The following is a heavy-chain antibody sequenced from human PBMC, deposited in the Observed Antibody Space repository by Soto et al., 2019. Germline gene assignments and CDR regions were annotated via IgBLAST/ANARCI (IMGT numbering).Heavy chain of an antibody. CDR2: MNPDTGGT. CDR1: GYTFSDFS. V-gene: IGHV1-2*04. D-gene: IGHD6-13*01. CDR3: ARDPYTSSSGYYYGMDV. Sequence: ASVKVSCKASGYTFSDFSMHWVRQAPGQGLEWVGWMNPDTGGTNYAQKFQGWVTMTRDTSISTAYMELSRLRSDDTAVYYCARDPYTSSSGYYYGMDVWGKGTTVTVSS. J-gene: IGHJ6*04.